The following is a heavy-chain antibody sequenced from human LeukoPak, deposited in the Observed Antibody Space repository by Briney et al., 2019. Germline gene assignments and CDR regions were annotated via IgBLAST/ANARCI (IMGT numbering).Heavy chain of an antibody. CDR1: GGSTSNYY. V-gene: IGHV4-4*07. J-gene: IGHJ4*02. CDR3: AGLYSGSYYARY. Sequence: PSETLSLTCTVSGGSTSNYYWSWIRQPAGEGLEWIGRIYTSGSTNYNPSLKSRVTMSVDTSKNQISLNLNSVTAADTAVYYCAGLYSGSYYARYWGQGTLVTVSS. CDR2: IYTSGST. D-gene: IGHD1-26*01.